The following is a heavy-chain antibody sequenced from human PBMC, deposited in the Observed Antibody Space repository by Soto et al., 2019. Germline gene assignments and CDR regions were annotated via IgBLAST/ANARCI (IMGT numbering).Heavy chain of an antibody. D-gene: IGHD5-12*01. CDR2: IDWDDDK. Sequence: SGPTLVNPTQTLTLTCTFSGFSLSTSGMCVSWVRQPPGKALEWLARIDWDDDKYYSTSLKTRLTISKDTSKNQVVLTMTNMDPVDTATYYCARIGDIVATRDYYFAYWGPGTLVTVSS. CDR3: ARIGDIVATRDYYFAY. J-gene: IGHJ4*02. CDR1: GFSLSTSGMC. V-gene: IGHV2-70*11.